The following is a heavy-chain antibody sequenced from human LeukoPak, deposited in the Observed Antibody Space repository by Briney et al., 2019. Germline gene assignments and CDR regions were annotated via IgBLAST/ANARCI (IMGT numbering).Heavy chain of an antibody. Sequence: SETLSLTCTVSGGSISSYYWSWIRQPPGKGLEWIGYIYYSGSTNYNPSLKSRVTISVDTSKNQFSLQLNSVTPEDTAVYYCAKGGEYSSTWDFDYWGQGTLVTVSS. CDR3: AKGGEYSSTWDFDY. J-gene: IGHJ4*02. V-gene: IGHV4-59*12. D-gene: IGHD6-13*01. CDR2: IYYSGST. CDR1: GGSISSYY.